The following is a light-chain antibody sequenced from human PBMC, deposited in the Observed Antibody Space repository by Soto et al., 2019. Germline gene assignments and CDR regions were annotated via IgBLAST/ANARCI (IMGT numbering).Light chain of an antibody. CDR2: AAS. J-gene: IGKJ1*01. V-gene: IGKV1-27*01. CDR1: QGISNY. CDR3: QRYNSAPWT. Sequence: DIQMTQSPSSLSASVGDRVTITCRASQGISNYLAWYQQKPGKVPKLLIYAASTLQSGFPSRFSGSGSGTEFTLTISSLQPEYVATYYCQRYNSAPWTFSQGTKVEIK.